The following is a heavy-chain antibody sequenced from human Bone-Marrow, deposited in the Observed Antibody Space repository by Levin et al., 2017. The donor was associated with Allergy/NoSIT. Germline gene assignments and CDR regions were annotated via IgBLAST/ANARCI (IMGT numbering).Heavy chain of an antibody. CDR1: GGSISSYY. CDR2: IYYSGST. V-gene: IGHV4-59*01. J-gene: IGHJ4*02. Sequence: HSQTLSLTCTVSGGSISSYYWSWIRQPPGKGLEWIGYIYYSGSTNYNPSLKSRVTISVDTSKNQFSLKLSSVTAADTAVYYCARIYDHGSGTSPGDYWGQGTLVTVSS. CDR3: ARIYDHGSGTSPGDY. D-gene: IGHD3-10*01.